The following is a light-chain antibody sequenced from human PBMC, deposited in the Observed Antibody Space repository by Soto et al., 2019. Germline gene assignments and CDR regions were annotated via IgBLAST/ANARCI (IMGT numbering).Light chain of an antibody. J-gene: IGLJ2*01. CDR1: SSDDGGYNY. V-gene: IGLV2-14*01. Sequence: QSALTQPASVSGSPGQSITISCTGTSSDDGGYNYVSWYQQHPGEAPKLMIYDVSNRPSGVSNRFSGSKSGNTASLTISGLQAEDEADYYCSSYTSSSTLVVFGGGTKVTVL. CDR2: DVS. CDR3: SSYTSSSTLVV.